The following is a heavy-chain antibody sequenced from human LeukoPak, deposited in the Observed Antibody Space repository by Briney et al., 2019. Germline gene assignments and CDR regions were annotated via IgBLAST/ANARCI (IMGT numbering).Heavy chain of an antibody. V-gene: IGHV4-38-2*02. CDR2: IYHSGST. Sequence: KPSETLSLTCTVSGYSISSGYYWGWIRQPPGKGLEWIGSIYHSGSTYYNPSLKSRVTISVDTSKNQFSLKLSSVTAADTAVYYCARENSGSYYEVRFDPWGQGTLVTVSS. CDR3: ARENSGSYYEVRFDP. J-gene: IGHJ5*02. D-gene: IGHD1-26*01. CDR1: GYSISSGYY.